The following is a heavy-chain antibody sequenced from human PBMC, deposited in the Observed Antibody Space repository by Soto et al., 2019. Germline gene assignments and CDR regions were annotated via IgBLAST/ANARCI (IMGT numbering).Heavy chain of an antibody. CDR1: GFTFSSYG. CDR3: ATSDYGDYTWYFEY. D-gene: IGHD4-17*01. V-gene: IGHV3-30*03. CDR2: ISYDGSNK. J-gene: IGHJ4*02. Sequence: QVQLVESGGGVVQPGRSLRLSCAASGFTFSSYGMHWVRQAPGKGLEWVAVISYDGSNKYYADSVKGRFTISRDNSKNTLYLQMNSLRAEDTAVYYCATSDYGDYTWYFEYWGQGTLVTVSS.